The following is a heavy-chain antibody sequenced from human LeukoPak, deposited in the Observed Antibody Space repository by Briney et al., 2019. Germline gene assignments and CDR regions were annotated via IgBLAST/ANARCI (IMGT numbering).Heavy chain of an antibody. V-gene: IGHV4-38-2*01. CDR2: IYHSGST. J-gene: IGHJ4*02. CDR3: ARPLFLEWLSFDY. CDR1: GYSISSGYY. Sequence: PSETLSLTCAVSGYSISSGYYWGWIRQPPGKGLEWIGSIYHSGSTYYNPSLKSRVTISVDTSKNQFSLKLSSVTAADTAVYYCARPLFLEWLSFDYWSQGTLVTVSS. D-gene: IGHD3-3*01.